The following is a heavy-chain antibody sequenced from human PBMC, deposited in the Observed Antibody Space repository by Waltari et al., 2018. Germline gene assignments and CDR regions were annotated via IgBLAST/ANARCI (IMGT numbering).Heavy chain of an antibody. CDR3: ARQXLYCSSTSXXYYYYMXV. J-gene: IGHJ6*03. D-gene: IGHD2-2*01. Sequence: QLVQSGXEVKKPGSSXKVSCKAXGGTFXSYAISWVRQAPGQGLEWMGGIIPIFGTANYAQKFQGRVTIXAXXXTSTAYMEXSSLRSEXTAVYYXARQXLYCSSTSXXYYYYMXVWGKGTTVXIXS. CDR2: IIPIFGTA. CDR1: GGTFXSYA. V-gene: IGHV1-69*01.